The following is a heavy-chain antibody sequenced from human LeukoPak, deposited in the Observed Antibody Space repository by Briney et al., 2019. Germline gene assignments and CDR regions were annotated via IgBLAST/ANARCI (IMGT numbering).Heavy chain of an antibody. CDR3: AREPGDSSGWSE. J-gene: IGHJ4*02. CDR1: RLTSTSYS. CDR2: ISTSSNYT. V-gene: IGHV3-21*01. D-gene: IGHD6-19*01. Sequence: AEPLRHSRAPTRLTSTSYSKNLVRTHPQKRIHRASPISTSSNYTYYAASLTCQFTISRDNTKSAQYLLMNSLRDEDTAEYYCAREPGDSSGWSEWGQGTLVTVSS.